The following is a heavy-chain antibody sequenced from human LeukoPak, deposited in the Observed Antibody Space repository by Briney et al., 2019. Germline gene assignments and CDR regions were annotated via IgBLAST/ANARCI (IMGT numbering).Heavy chain of an antibody. V-gene: IGHV3-48*01. D-gene: IGHD6-19*01. J-gene: IGHJ3*02. CDR3: ARDGERRRYNSGWYDAFDI. CDR2: ISSSSSTI. Sequence: GGSLRLSCAATGFTFSSYSMNWVREAPGKGLEWVSYISSSSSTIYYADSVKGRFTISRDNAKNSLYLQMNSLRAEDTAVYYCARDGERRRYNSGWYDAFDIWGQGTMVTDSS. CDR1: GFTFSSYS.